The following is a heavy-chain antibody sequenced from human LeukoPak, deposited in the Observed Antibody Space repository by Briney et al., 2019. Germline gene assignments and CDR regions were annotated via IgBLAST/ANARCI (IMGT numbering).Heavy chain of an antibody. J-gene: IGHJ4*02. Sequence: SETLSLTCTVSGGSISSSSYYWGWIRQPPGKGLEWIGSIYYSGSTYYNPSLKSRVTISVDTSKNQFSLKLSSVTAADTAVYYCARRGRRFGANSGWGQGTLVTVSS. D-gene: IGHD3-3*01. CDR3: ARRGRRFGANSG. V-gene: IGHV4-39*01. CDR1: GGSISSSSYY. CDR2: IYYSGST.